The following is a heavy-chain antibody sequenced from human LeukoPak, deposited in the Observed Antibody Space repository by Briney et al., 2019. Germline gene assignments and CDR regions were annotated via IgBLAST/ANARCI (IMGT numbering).Heavy chain of an antibody. D-gene: IGHD3-22*01. CDR3: ARASGGYYDSSGSFDY. CDR1: GFTFSDYY. Sequence: GGSLRLSCAASGFTFSDYYMSWIRQAPGKGLEWVPYISSSGSTIYYADSVKGRFTISRDNAKNSLYLQMNSLRAEDTAVYHCARASGGYYDSSGSFDYWGQGTLVTVSS. CDR2: ISSSGSTI. V-gene: IGHV3-11*01. J-gene: IGHJ4*02.